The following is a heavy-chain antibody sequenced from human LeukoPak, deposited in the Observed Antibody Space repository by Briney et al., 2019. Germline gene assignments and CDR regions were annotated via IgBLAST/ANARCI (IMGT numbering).Heavy chain of an antibody. D-gene: IGHD6-19*01. CDR3: ARAPYSSGWCYFDY. Sequence: GGSLRLSCAASGFTFSSYAMHWVRQAPGKGLEWVALISYDGSTRDYVDSEKGRFTTSRDNSINTLYLQMDSLRPEDTAVYYCARAPYSSGWCYFDYWGQGTLVTVSS. J-gene: IGHJ4*02. CDR2: ISYDGSTR. CDR1: GFTFSSYA. V-gene: IGHV3-30*04.